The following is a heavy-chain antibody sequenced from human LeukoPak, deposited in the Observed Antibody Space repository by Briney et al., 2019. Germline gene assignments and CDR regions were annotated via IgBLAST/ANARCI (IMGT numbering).Heavy chain of an antibody. CDR3: ARDANSMAPFDY. CDR1: GFTFSSYS. Sequence: GGSLRLSCAASGFTFSSYSMNWVRQAPGKGLEWVSSISSSSSYIYYADSVKGRFTISRDNAKNSLYLQMNSLRAEDTAVYYCARDANSMAPFDYWGQGTLVTVSS. V-gene: IGHV3-21*01. CDR2: ISSSSSYI. D-gene: IGHD2-8*01. J-gene: IGHJ4*02.